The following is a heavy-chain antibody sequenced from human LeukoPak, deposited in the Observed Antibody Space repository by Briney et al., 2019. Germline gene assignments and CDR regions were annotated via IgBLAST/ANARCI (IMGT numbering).Heavy chain of an antibody. CDR2: ISAYNGNT. CDR1: GYTFTSYG. V-gene: IGHV1-18*01. CDR3: ARARYCSSTSWICAFDI. Sequence: GASVKVSCKASGYTFTSYGISWVRQAPGQGLEWMGWISAYNGNTNYAQKLQGRVTMTTDTSTSTAYMELRSLRSDDTAVYYCARARYCSSTSWICAFDIWGQGTMVTVSS. J-gene: IGHJ3*02. D-gene: IGHD2-2*01.